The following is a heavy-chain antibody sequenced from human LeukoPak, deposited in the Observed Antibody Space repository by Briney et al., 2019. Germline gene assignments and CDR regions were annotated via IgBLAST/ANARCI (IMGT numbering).Heavy chain of an antibody. Sequence: GGSLRLSCAASGFTFSSYAMNWVRQAPRKGLEWVSAISGSGGITYYADSVKGRFTISRDNSKNILYLQMNSLRVEDTAVYYCANSYDSSGHYLTFDSWGQGTLVTVSS. CDR1: GFTFSSYA. D-gene: IGHD3-22*01. V-gene: IGHV3-23*01. J-gene: IGHJ4*02. CDR3: ANSYDSSGHYLTFDS. CDR2: ISGSGGIT.